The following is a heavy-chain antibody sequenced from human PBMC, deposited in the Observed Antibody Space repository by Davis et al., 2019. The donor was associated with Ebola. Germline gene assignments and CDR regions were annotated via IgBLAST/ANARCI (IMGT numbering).Heavy chain of an antibody. CDR2: MNPNSGNT. Sequence: ASVKVSCKASGGTFSSYAINWVRQATGQGLEWMGWMNPNSGNTGYAQKFQGRVTMTRNTSISTAYMELSSLRSEDTAVYYCAMLSYYYYGMDVWGQGTTVTVSS. J-gene: IGHJ6*02. V-gene: IGHV1-8*02. D-gene: IGHD2/OR15-2a*01. CDR3: AMLSYYYYGMDV. CDR1: GGTFSSYA.